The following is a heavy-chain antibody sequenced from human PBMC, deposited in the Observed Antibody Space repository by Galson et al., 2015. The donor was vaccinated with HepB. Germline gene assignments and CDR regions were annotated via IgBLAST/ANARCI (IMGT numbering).Heavy chain of an antibody. J-gene: IGHJ5*02. CDR2: INHSGST. CDR1: GGSFSGYY. V-gene: IGHV4-34*01. Sequence: SETLSLTCAVYGGSFSGYYWSWIRQPPGKGLEWIGEINHSGSTNYNPSLKSRVTISVDTSKNQFSLKLSSVTAADTAVYYCARGSGFDPWGQGTLVTVSS. CDR3: ARGSGFDP.